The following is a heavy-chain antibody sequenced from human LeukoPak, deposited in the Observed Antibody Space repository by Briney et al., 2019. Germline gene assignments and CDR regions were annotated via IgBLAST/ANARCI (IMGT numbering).Heavy chain of an antibody. CDR2: IYSGGST. CDR1: GFTFSSYW. J-gene: IGHJ4*02. D-gene: IGHD3-22*01. Sequence: GGSLRLSCAASGFTFSSYWMSWVRQAPGKGLEWVSVIYSGGSTYYADSVKGRFTISRDNSKNTLYLQMNSLRAEDTAVYYCATEALNYYDSGGYYYFDYWGQGTLVTVSS. V-gene: IGHV3-53*01. CDR3: ATEALNYYDSGGYYYFDY.